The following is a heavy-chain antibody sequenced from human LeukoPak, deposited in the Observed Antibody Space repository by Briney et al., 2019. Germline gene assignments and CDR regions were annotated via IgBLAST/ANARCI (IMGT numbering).Heavy chain of an antibody. Sequence: SVKLSCKASGYTFTSYDIDWVRQATGQGLEWVGWMNPNSGNTGYAQKFQGRVTMARNTPMSTANMELSSLRSEDTAVYYCSRIGSGWYLSYYYYGMDVWGQGTTVSVSS. D-gene: IGHD6-19*01. CDR2: MNPNSGNT. CDR1: GYTFTSYD. CDR3: SRIGSGWYLSYYYYGMDV. V-gene: IGHV1-8*01. J-gene: IGHJ6*01.